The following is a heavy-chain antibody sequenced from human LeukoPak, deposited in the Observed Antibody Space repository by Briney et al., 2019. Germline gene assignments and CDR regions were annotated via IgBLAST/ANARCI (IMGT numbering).Heavy chain of an antibody. J-gene: IGHJ4*02. Sequence: KPSETLSLTCTVSGGSISSYYWSWIRQPPGKGLEWIGYIYYSGSTNYNPSLKSRVTISVDTSKNQFSLKLSSVTAADTAVYYCARKRRSTIALDFDYWGQGTLVTVSS. CDR1: GGSISSYY. CDR3: ARKRRSTIALDFDY. CDR2: IYYSGST. D-gene: IGHD5-24*01. V-gene: IGHV4-59*08.